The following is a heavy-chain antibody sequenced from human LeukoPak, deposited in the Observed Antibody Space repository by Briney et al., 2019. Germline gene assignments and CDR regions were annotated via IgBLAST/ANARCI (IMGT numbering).Heavy chain of an antibody. J-gene: IGHJ3*02. D-gene: IGHD3-10*01. CDR2: ISASGGST. Sequence: PGGSLRLSCAASGFTFSSYAMSWVRQAPGKGLEWVSAISASGGSTYYADSVKGRFTISRDNSKNTLNLQMNSLRAEDTAVYYCAKDFDSRFGGGVRDGFDIWGQGTMVTVSS. CDR3: AKDFDSRFGGGVRDGFDI. CDR1: GFTFSSYA. V-gene: IGHV3-23*01.